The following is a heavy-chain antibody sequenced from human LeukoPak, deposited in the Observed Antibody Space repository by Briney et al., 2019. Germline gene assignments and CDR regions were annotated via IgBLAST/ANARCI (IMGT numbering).Heavy chain of an antibody. D-gene: IGHD2-21*02. CDR3: ARQGRGVGDWLDY. Sequence: GGSLRLSCAASGFTFSSYAMSWVRQTPGKGLEWVAKIKADEGEKDHVASVKGRFTISRDNAKNSLYLQMNSLRAEDTAVYYCARQGRGVGDWLDYWGQGTLVTVSS. CDR2: IKADEGEK. J-gene: IGHJ4*02. V-gene: IGHV3-7*01. CDR1: GFTFSSYA.